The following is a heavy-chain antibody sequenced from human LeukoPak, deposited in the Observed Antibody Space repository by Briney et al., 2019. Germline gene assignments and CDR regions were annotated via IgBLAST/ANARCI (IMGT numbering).Heavy chain of an antibody. CDR2: ISSYNGNT. CDR3: ARDLYSSGWSLADY. Sequence: ASVKVSCKASGYTFTSYGISWVRQAPGQGLEWMGWISSYNGNTNYAQKLQGRVTMTTDTSTSTAYMELRSLRSDDTAVYYCARDLYSSGWSLADYWGQGTLVTVSS. V-gene: IGHV1-18*01. D-gene: IGHD6-19*01. J-gene: IGHJ4*02. CDR1: GYTFTSYG.